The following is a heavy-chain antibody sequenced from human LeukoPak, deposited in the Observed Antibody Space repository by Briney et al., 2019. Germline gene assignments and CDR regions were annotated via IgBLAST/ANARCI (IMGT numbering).Heavy chain of an antibody. CDR3: TTDFYDGSGLRY. J-gene: IGHJ4*02. D-gene: IGHD3-22*01. Sequence: PGGSLRLSCAASGFSFSNAWMNWVRQAPGKGLEWVGRIKTKTDGGTTDYAAPVKGRFSISRDDSTKTMYLQMNSLKTEDTAVYYCTTDFYDGSGLRYWGQGTLVTVSS. CDR1: GFSFSNAW. CDR2: IKTKTDGGTT. V-gene: IGHV3-15*07.